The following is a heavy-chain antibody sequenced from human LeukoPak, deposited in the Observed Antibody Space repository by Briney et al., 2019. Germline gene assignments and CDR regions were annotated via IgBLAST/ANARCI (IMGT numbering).Heavy chain of an antibody. CDR3: ARLSAIRNWGSKWYFDL. J-gene: IGHJ2*01. D-gene: IGHD7-27*01. CDR1: GGSISSYY. CDR2: IYYSGST. V-gene: IGHV4-59*04. Sequence: SETLSLTCTVSGGSISSYYRSWIRQPPGKGLEWIGYIYYSGSTYYNPSLKSRVTISVDTSKNQFSLKLSSVTAADTAVYYCARLSAIRNWGSKWYFDLWGRGTLVTVSS.